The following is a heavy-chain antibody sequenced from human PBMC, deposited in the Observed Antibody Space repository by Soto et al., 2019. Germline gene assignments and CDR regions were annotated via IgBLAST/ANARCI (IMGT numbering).Heavy chain of an antibody. J-gene: IGHJ4*02. D-gene: IGHD3-10*01. V-gene: IGHV3-7*04. CDR1: GFIFTNYW. CDR3: TRDFQGNYKHHFDY. Sequence: GGSLRLSCAASGFIFTNYWMIWVRQAPGKGLEWVANMKPDGSQIFYVDSVKGRFTISRDNAKNSLYLQMNNLRAEDTAVYYCTRDFQGNYKHHFDYWCVGT. CDR2: MKPDGSQI.